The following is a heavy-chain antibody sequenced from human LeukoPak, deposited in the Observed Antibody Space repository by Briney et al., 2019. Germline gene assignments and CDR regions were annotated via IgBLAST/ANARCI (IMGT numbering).Heavy chain of an antibody. CDR2: IRYDGSNK. V-gene: IGHV3-30*02. J-gene: IGHJ6*03. Sequence: GGSLRLSCAASGFTFRSYGMHWVRQAPGKGLEWVTFIRYDGSNKHYADSVKGRFTVSRDNSKNTLYLQMNSLRAEDTAVYYCAKGPVLTGYYDSSEDYYYMDVWGKGTTVTVSS. D-gene: IGHD3-9*01. CDR1: GFTFRSYG. CDR3: AKGPVLTGYYDSSEDYYYMDV.